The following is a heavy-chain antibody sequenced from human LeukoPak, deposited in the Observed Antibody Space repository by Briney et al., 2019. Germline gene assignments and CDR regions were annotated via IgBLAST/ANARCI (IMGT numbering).Heavy chain of an antibody. CDR1: GFTFDDYA. CDR3: ARFAAGGSYYYYMDV. V-gene: IGHV3-9*01. CDR2: ISWNSDSI. D-gene: IGHD3-10*01. J-gene: IGHJ6*03. Sequence: GGSLRLSCAASGFTFDDYAMHWVRQAPGKGLEWGSSISWNSDSIDYADSVKGRFTISRDNAKNSLYLQMNSLRADDTAVYYCARFAAGGSYYYYMDVWGKGTTVTVSS.